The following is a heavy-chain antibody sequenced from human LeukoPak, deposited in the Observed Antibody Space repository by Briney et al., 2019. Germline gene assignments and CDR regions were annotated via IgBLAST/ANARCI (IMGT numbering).Heavy chain of an antibody. V-gene: IGHV1-58*02. Sequence: GASVKVSCKASGFTFTSSANQGVRQTRGQRLEWIGWIVVGSGNTNCAQKFQERVTITRDMSTSTAYMELSSLRSEDTAVYYCAADRYDSSGYYHFDYWDQGSLITVSS. CDR3: AADRYDSSGYYHFDY. D-gene: IGHD3-22*01. CDR1: GFTFTSSA. CDR2: IVVGSGNT. J-gene: IGHJ4*02.